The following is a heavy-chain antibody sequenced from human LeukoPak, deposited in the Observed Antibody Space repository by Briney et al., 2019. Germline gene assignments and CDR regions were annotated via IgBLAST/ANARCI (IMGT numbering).Heavy chain of an antibody. J-gene: IGHJ4*02. V-gene: IGHV3-23*01. Sequence: GGSLRLSCAASGFTFSSYGMSWVRQAPGKGLEWVSAISGSGGSTYYADSVKGRFTISRDNSKNTLYLQMNSLRAEDTALYYCASLTVAGRVVDYWGQGTLVTVSS. CDR3: ASLTVAGRVVDY. CDR1: GFTFSSYG. CDR2: ISGSGGST. D-gene: IGHD6-19*01.